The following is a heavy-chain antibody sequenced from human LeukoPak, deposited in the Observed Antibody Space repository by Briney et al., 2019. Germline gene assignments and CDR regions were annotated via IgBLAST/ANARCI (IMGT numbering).Heavy chain of an antibody. CDR2: IIPIFGTA. J-gene: IGHJ3*02. CDR1: GGTFSSYA. Sequence: GASVTVSFTASGGTFSSYAISWVRQAPGQGLEWMGGIIPIFGTANYAQKFQGRVTITTDESTSTAYMELSSLRSEDTAVYYCARGTTVVMYAFDIWGQGTMVTVSS. CDR3: ARGTTVVMYAFDI. V-gene: IGHV1-69*05. D-gene: IGHD4-23*01.